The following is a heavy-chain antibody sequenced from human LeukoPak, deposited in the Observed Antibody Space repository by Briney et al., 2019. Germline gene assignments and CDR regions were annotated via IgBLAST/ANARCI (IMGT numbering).Heavy chain of an antibody. D-gene: IGHD2-2*01. CDR3: ANLGSAGCRRITSCSAYMDV. J-gene: IGHJ6*03. Sequence: GRSLRLSCAASGFTFDDYAMHWVRQAPGKGLEWVSGISWNSGSIGYADSVKGRFTISRDNAKNSLYLQMNSLRDEDTALYYCANLGSAGCRRITSCSAYMDVWGKRTTVTVSS. CDR1: GFTFDDYA. CDR2: ISWNSGSI. V-gene: IGHV3-9*01.